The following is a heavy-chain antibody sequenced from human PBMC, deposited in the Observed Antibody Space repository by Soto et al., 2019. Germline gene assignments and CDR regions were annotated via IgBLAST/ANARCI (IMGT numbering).Heavy chain of an antibody. V-gene: IGHV3-21*01. J-gene: IGHJ6*02. CDR3: ASNWELKGGYYGMDV. CDR2: ISRSSSYI. D-gene: IGHD1-26*01. CDR1: GFTFSSYS. Sequence: PGGSLRLSCAASGFTFSSYSMNLVRQAPGKGLEWVSSISRSSSYIYYADSVKGRFTISRDNAKNSLYLQMNSLRAEDTAVYYCASNWELKGGYYGMDVRGQGTTVTVSS.